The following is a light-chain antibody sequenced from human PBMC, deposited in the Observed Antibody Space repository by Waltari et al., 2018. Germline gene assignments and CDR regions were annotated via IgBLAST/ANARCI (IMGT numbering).Light chain of an antibody. Sequence: EIVMTQSPPILSVSPGEGATLSCRASQSVSRNLAWYQQKPGQAPRLLIYDASTLATGIPARFSGSGSGTEFTLTISSLQSEDFAVYYCHQYKNWPPALTFGGGTTVEIK. CDR1: QSVSRN. CDR2: DAS. J-gene: IGKJ4*01. CDR3: HQYKNWPPALT. V-gene: IGKV3-15*01.